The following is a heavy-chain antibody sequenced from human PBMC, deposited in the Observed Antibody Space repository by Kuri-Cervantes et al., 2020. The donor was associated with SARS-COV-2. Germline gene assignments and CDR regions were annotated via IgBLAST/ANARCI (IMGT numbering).Heavy chain of an antibody. CDR1: GGSISSYY. CDR2: IYTSGST. V-gene: IGHV4-4*07. Sequence: SETLSLTCTVSGGSISSYYWSWIRQPAGKGLEWIGRIYTSGSTNYNPSLKSRVTISVDTSKNQFSLKLSSVTAADTAVYYCARSVREYDFWSGYPNWFDPWGQGTLVTVSS. D-gene: IGHD3-3*01. CDR3: ARSVREYDFWSGYPNWFDP. J-gene: IGHJ5*02.